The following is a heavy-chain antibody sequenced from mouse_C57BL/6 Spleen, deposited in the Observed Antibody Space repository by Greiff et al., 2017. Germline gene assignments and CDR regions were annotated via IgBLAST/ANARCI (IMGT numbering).Heavy chain of an antibody. Sequence: VQLQQSGPELVKPGASVKISCKASGYSFTDYNMNWVKQSHGKSLEWIGVINPNYGTTSYNQKFKGKATLTVDPSSSTAYMQLNSLTSEDSASYYCARERDYDYDPAWFAYWGQGTLVTVSA. CDR3: ARERDYDYDPAWFAY. V-gene: IGHV1-39*01. J-gene: IGHJ3*01. CDR1: GYSFTDYN. D-gene: IGHD2-4*01. CDR2: INPNYGTT.